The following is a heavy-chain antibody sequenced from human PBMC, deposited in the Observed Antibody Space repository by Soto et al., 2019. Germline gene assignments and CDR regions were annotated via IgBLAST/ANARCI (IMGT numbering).Heavy chain of an antibody. CDR2: IYYSGST. J-gene: IGHJ4*02. Sequence: PSETLSLTCTVSGGSISTSDYYWVWIRQPPGKGLEWIGSIYYSGSTYYNPSLKSRVTMSEDTSKNQFSLNLSSVAATDTAVYFCARVPHLGYCSDVRCGRDYWGEGNLVTLSS. V-gene: IGHV4-39*01. CDR3: ARVPHLGYCSDVRCGRDY. D-gene: IGHD2-15*01. CDR1: GGSISTSDYY.